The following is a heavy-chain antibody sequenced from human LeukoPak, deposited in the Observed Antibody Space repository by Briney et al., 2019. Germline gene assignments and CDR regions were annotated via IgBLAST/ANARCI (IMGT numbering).Heavy chain of an antibody. CDR1: GFTFSSYS. J-gene: IGHJ5*02. D-gene: IGHD1-1*01. V-gene: IGHV3-21*01. CDR2: ISSSSSYI. Sequence: GGSLRLSCAASGFTFSSYSMNWVRQAPGKGLEWVSSISSSSSYIYYADSVKGRFTIPRDNAKNSLYLQMNSLRAEDTAVYYCARSRVGTFWFDPWGQGTLVTVSS. CDR3: ARSRVGTFWFDP.